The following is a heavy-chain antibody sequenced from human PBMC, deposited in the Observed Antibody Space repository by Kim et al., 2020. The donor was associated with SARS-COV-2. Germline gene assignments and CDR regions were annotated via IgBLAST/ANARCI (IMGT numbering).Heavy chain of an antibody. V-gene: IGHV7-4-1*02. CDR3: AREGVGDAFDI. D-gene: IGHD2-15*01. CDR2: NP. J-gene: IGHJ3*02. Sequence: NPTYAQGFTGRFVCSLETSVSTAYLQISSLKAEDTAVYYCAREGVGDAFDIWGQGTMVTVSS.